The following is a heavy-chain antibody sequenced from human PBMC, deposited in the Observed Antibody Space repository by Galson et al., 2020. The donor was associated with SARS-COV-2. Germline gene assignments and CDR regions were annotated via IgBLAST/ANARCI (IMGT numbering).Heavy chain of an antibody. CDR1: VFTFSRYK. CDR2: MSTSIGNI. Sequence: VAAGGSLILSCAASVFTFSRYKMNWVRQAPGKGLECVSSMSTSIGNIYYADSVKGRFTISRDNAKNSLYLQMDSLRAEDTAVYYCATHSLTEVGWGWFDPWGKGTLVTVSS. V-gene: IGHV3-21*01. D-gene: IGHD3-10*01. J-gene: IGHJ5*02. CDR3: ATHSLTEVGWGWFDP.